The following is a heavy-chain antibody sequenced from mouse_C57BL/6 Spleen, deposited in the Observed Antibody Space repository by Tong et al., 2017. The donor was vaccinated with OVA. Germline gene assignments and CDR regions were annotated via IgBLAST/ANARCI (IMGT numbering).Heavy chain of an antibody. Sequence: EVQLQESGEGLVKPGGSLKLSCAASGFTFSSYAMSWVRQTPEKRLEWVAYISSGGDYIYYADTVKGRFTISRDNARNTLYLQMSSLKSEDTAMYYCTRRDYGSSYAMDYWGQGTSVTVSS. CDR3: TRRDYGSSYAMDY. J-gene: IGHJ4*01. CDR1: GFTFSSYA. CDR2: ISSGGDYI. V-gene: IGHV5-9-1*02. D-gene: IGHD1-1*01.